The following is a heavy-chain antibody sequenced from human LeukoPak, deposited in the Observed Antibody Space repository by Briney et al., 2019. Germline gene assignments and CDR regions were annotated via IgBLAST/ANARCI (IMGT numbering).Heavy chain of an antibody. CDR2: IYTSGST. V-gene: IGHV4-61*02. Sequence: SETLSLTCTVSGGSNSSGSYYWRWIRQPAGKGLEWIGRIYTSGSTNYNPSLKSRVTISVDTSKNQFSLKLSSVTAAVTAVYYCAREEYYYDSSGYRDWGQGTLVTVSS. J-gene: IGHJ4*02. D-gene: IGHD3-22*01. CDR1: GGSNSSGSYY. CDR3: AREEYYYDSSGYRD.